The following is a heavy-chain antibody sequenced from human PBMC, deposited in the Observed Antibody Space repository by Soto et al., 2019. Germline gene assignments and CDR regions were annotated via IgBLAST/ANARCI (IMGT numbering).Heavy chain of an antibody. D-gene: IGHD6-19*01. CDR1: GFSLTITRRA. Sequence: QITLKESGPTLVKPTQTLTLTCTFSGFSLTITRRAVGGIRHPPGKALEWLALIYWDDDKRYSPFLKSRLTITKDTSKNQVVLTMSTMDPVDTARYYCAHIVVAGLGYYFDYWGQGTLVTVSS. V-gene: IGHV2-5*02. CDR2: IYWDDDK. J-gene: IGHJ4*02. CDR3: AHIVVAGLGYYFDY.